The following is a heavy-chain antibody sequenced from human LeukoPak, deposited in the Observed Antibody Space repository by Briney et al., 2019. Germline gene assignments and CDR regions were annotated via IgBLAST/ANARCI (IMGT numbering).Heavy chain of an antibody. CDR2: ISGSGGST. CDR3: AKDLRGSGITYYFDY. J-gene: IGHJ4*02. Sequence: PGGSLRLSCAASGFTFSSYAMSWVRQAPGKGLEWVSAISGSGGSTYYADSVKGRFTISRDNSKNTLYLQMNSLRAEDTAVYYCAKDLRGSGITYYFDYWGQGTLVTVSS. V-gene: IGHV3-23*01. CDR1: GFTFSSYA. D-gene: IGHD3-10*01.